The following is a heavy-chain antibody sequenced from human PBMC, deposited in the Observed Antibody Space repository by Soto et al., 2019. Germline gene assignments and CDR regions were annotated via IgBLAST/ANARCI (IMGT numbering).Heavy chain of an antibody. J-gene: IGHJ6*02. Sequence: PSQTLSLTCALSGDSVSSNSAAWNWIRQSPSRGLEWLGRTYYRSKWYNDYAVSVKSRITINPDTSKNQFSLHLNSVTPEDTAVYYCARSTATLNYYGMAVWGQGTSVTVSS. CDR2: TYYRSKWYN. D-gene: IGHD2-21*02. CDR1: GDSVSSNSAA. V-gene: IGHV6-1*01. CDR3: ARSTATLNYYGMAV.